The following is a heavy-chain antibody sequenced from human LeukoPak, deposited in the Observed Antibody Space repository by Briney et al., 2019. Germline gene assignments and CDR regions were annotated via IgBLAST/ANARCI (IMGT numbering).Heavy chain of an antibody. Sequence: ASVKVSYKASGYTYTTYGISWVRQAPGQGLEWMGWISAYNGNTNYAQSLQGRVTMTTDTSTSTAYMEQRSLRSDDTAVYYCARARTYCSGGSCWATGRGGNDYWGQGTLVTVSS. CDR3: ARARTYCSGGSCWATGRGGNDY. D-gene: IGHD2-15*01. CDR2: ISAYNGNT. V-gene: IGHV1-18*01. CDR1: GYTYTTYG. J-gene: IGHJ4*02.